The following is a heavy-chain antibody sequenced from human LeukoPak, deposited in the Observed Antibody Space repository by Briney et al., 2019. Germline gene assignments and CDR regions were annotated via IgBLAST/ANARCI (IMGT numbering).Heavy chain of an antibody. V-gene: IGHV1-18*01. Sequence: ASVKVSCKASGYTFTSYGISWVRQAPGQGLEWMGWISAYNGNTNYAQKLQGKVTMTTDTSTSTAYMELRSLRSDDTAVYYCARDGYYDSSGYSYYYYGMDVWGQGTTVTVSS. D-gene: IGHD3-22*01. CDR2: ISAYNGNT. CDR1: GYTFTSYG. CDR3: ARDGYYDSSGYSYYYYGMDV. J-gene: IGHJ6*02.